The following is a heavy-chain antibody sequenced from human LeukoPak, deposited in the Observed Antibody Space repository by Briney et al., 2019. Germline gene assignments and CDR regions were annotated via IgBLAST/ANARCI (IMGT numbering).Heavy chain of an antibody. V-gene: IGHV4-39*07. D-gene: IGHD3-16*02. J-gene: IGHJ3*02. CDR2: IYYSGST. CDR1: GGSISSSSYY. CDR3: AREIGGYYDYVWGSYLVVDAFDI. Sequence: SETLSLTCTVSGGSISSSSYYWGWIRQPPGKGLEWIGSIYYSGSTYYNPSLKSRVTISVDTSKNQFSLKLSSVTAADTAVYYCAREIGGYYDYVWGSYLVVDAFDIWGQGTMVTVSS.